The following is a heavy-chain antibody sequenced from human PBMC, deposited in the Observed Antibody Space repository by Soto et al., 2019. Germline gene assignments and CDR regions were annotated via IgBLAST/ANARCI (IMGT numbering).Heavy chain of an antibody. V-gene: IGHV4-39*01. D-gene: IGHD5-12*01. CDR1: VCSISSSSYY. J-gene: IGHJ4*02. Sequence: SETLFLTFTVSVCSISSSSYYWGWIRQPPGKGLEWIGSIYYSGSTYYNPSLKSRVTISVDTSKNQFSLKLSSVTAADTAVYYCARPSDSGYNDYWGQGTLVTVSS. CDR3: ARPSDSGYNDY. CDR2: IYYSGST.